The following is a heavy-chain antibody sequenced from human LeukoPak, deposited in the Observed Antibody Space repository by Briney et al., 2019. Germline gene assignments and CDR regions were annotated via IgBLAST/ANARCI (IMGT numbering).Heavy chain of an antibody. V-gene: IGHV4-4*07. Sequence: SQTLSLTCTVSGGSLSSHYWSWIPQPAGKGLEWIGRIYTSGSTNYNPSLKSRVTMSVDTSKNQFSLKLCSVTAADTAVYYCARVTKEGYDSSGYYHNWFDPWGQGTLVTVSS. J-gene: IGHJ5*02. D-gene: IGHD3-22*01. CDR3: ARVTKEGYDSSGYYHNWFDP. CDR2: IYTSGST. CDR1: GGSLSSHY.